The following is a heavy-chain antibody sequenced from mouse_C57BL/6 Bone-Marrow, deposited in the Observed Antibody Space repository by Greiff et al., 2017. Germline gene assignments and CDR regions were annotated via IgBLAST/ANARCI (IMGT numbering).Heavy chain of an antibody. J-gene: IGHJ2*01. CDR2: ISDGGSYT. Sequence: EVNLVESGGGLVKPGGSLKLSCAASGFTFSSYAMSWVRQTPEKRLEWVATISDGGSYTYYPDNVKGRFTISRDNAKNNLYLQMSHLKSEDTAMYYCARLAFDYWGQGTTLTVSS. CDR3: ARLAFDY. V-gene: IGHV5-4*03. CDR1: GFTFSSYA.